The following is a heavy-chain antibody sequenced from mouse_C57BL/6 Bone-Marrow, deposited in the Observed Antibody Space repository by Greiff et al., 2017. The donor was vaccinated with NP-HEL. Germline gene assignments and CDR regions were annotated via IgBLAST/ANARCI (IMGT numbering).Heavy chain of an antibody. CDR1: GFTFSSYG. Sequence: EVKLMESGGDLVKPGGSLKLSCAASGFTFSSYGMSWVRQTPDKRLEWVAIISSGGSYTYYPDSVKGRFTISRDNAKNTLYLQMSSLKSEDTAMYYCARRSSFFDYWGQGTTLTVSS. J-gene: IGHJ2*01. V-gene: IGHV5-6*02. CDR3: ARRSSFFDY. CDR2: ISSGGSYT. D-gene: IGHD1-1*01.